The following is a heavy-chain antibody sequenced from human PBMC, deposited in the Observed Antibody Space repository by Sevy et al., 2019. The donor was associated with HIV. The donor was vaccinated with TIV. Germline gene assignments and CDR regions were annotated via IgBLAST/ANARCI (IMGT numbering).Heavy chain of an antibody. CDR2: IKSKTEGGTT. Sequence: GSLRLSCVASGFPFKNVWMSWVRQAPGKGLEWVGHIKSKTEGGTTDYAAPVTGGFTIPRDDSNNTLYLYMNILKTEDTAVCYCTTGGSLFQHWGQGTLVTVSS. D-gene: IGHD3-16*01. J-gene: IGHJ1*01. V-gene: IGHV3-15*01. CDR3: TTGGSLFQH. CDR1: GFPFKNVW.